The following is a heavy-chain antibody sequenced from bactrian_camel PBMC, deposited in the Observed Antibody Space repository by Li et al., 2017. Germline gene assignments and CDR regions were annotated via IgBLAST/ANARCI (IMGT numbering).Heavy chain of an antibody. V-gene: IGHV3-2*01. Sequence: HVQLVESGGGSVQAGGSLRLSCAASGYTYNSRDCMGWFRQAPGKERELVSRRDEDGIIRYADSVKGRFTISRDNAENTLYLQMNSLKPEDTAMYYCAADPFLPVLCVTTGPTYRYWGQGTQVTVS. J-gene: IGHJ4*01. D-gene: IGHD1*01. CDR3: AADPFLPVLCVTTGPTYRY. CDR1: GYTYNSRDC. CDR2: RDEDGII.